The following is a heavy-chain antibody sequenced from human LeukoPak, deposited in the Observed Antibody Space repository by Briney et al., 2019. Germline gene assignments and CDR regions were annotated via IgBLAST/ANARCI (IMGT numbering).Heavy chain of an antibody. D-gene: IGHD2-15*01. V-gene: IGHV4-4*02. CDR2: IYHSGST. CDR1: GGSISSSNW. CDR3: ARDYCSGGSCFEFDY. J-gene: IGHJ4*02. Sequence: SETLSLTCAVSGGSISSSNWWSWVRPPPGKGLEWIGEIYHSGSTNYNPSLKSRVTISVDKSKNQFSLKLSSVTAADTAVYYCARDYCSGGSCFEFDYWGQGTLVTVSS.